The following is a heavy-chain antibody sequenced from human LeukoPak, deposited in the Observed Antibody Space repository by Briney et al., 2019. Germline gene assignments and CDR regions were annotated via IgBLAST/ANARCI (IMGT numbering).Heavy chain of an antibody. CDR1: GFTFSDYS. Sequence: GGSLRLSCAGSGFTFSDYSMNWVRQTPGKRLEWVSSINNSSSYIYYADAVKGRFTISRDNAKNSLYLQMNSLRLEDTAVYYCTIPRSGRDYWGQGALVTVSS. D-gene: IGHD3-10*01. CDR2: INNSSSYI. V-gene: IGHV3-21*06. J-gene: IGHJ4*02. CDR3: TIPRSGRDY.